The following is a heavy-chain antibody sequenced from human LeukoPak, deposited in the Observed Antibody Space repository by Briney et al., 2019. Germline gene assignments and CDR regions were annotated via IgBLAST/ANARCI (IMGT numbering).Heavy chain of an antibody. Sequence: PGGSLRLSCAASGFTFSSYSMNWVRQAPGKGLEWVSYISSSSSTIYYADSVKGRFTISRDNAKNSLYLQMNSLRDEDTAVYYCARHQNSAFLRYFDWLFDYWGQGTLVTVSS. J-gene: IGHJ4*02. D-gene: IGHD3-9*01. V-gene: IGHV3-48*02. CDR3: ARHQNSAFLRYFDWLFDY. CDR2: ISSSSSTI. CDR1: GFTFSSYS.